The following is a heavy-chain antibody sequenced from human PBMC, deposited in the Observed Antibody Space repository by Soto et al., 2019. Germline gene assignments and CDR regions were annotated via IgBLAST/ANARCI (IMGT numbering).Heavy chain of an antibody. Sequence: QVQLVQSGAEVKKPGASVKVSCKASVYTFTNYYMHWVRQAPGQGLEWMGIINPGGGSTSYAQKFQGRVTMTRDTSTRKAYMELSRLRSEDTAVYYCARSSSGATYAHFDYWGQGTLVTVSS. V-gene: IGHV1-46*01. CDR1: VYTFTNYY. CDR3: ARSSSGATYAHFDY. D-gene: IGHD6-19*01. CDR2: INPGGGST. J-gene: IGHJ4*02.